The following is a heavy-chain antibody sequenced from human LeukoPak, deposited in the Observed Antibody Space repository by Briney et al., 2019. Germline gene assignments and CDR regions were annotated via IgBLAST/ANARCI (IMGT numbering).Heavy chain of an antibody. CDR1: GFTFSSYG. J-gene: IGHJ4*02. CDR3: AKPDLYCSSTSCPSDY. D-gene: IGHD2-2*01. CDR2: ISGSGGST. Sequence: GGSLRLSCAASGFTFSSYGMHWVRQAPGKGLEWVSAISGSGGSTYYADSVKGRFTISRDNSKNTLYLQMNSLRAEDTAVYYCAKPDLYCSSTSCPSDYWGQGTLVTVSS. V-gene: IGHV3-23*01.